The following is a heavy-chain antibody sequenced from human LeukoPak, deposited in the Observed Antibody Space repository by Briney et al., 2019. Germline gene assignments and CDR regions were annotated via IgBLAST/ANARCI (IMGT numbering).Heavy chain of an antibody. CDR3: ARRFRDWGNAFDI. V-gene: IGHV3-73*01. CDR1: GFTFSGSA. CDR2: IRSKANSYAT. D-gene: IGHD3/OR15-3a*01. J-gene: IGHJ3*02. Sequence: GGSLRLSCAASGFTFSGSAMHWVRQASGKGLEWVGRIRSKANSYATAYAASVKGRFTISRDDSKNTAYLQMNSLRAEDTAVYYYARRFRDWGNAFDIWSQGTMVTVSS.